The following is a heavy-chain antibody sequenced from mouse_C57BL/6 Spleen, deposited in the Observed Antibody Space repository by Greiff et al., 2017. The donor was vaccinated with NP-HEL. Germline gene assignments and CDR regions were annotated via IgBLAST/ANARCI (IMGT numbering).Heavy chain of an antibody. CDR1: GYTFTSYW. J-gene: IGHJ4*01. D-gene: IGHD3-2*02. CDR3: AREETARQLQATRAMDY. Sequence: QVQLQQPGAELVKPGASVKLSCKASGYTFTSYWMHWVKQRPGQGLEWMGMIHPYSGSTNYNEKFKSKATLTVDKSSSTAYMQHSSLTSEDAAIDYCAREETARQLQATRAMDYWGQGTSVTVSS. V-gene: IGHV1-64*01. CDR2: IHPYSGST.